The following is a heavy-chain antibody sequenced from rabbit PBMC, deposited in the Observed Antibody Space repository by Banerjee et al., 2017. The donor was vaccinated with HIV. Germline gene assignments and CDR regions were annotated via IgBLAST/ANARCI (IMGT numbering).Heavy chain of an antibody. CDR2: INAVTGKA. V-gene: IGHV1S45*01. Sequence: QEQLVESGGGLVQPGGSLKLSCKASGFDFSSYGVSWVRQAPGKGLEWIACINAVTGKAVYASWAKGRITFSKTSSTTVTLQMTSLTAADTATYFCARDTGSSFSTYGMDLWGQGTLVTVS. D-gene: IGHD8-1*01. J-gene: IGHJ6*01. CDR1: GFDFSSYG. CDR3: ARDTGSSFSTYGMDL.